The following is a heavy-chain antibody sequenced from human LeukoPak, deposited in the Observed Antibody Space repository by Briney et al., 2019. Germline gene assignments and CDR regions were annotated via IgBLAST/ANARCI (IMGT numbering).Heavy chain of an antibody. D-gene: IGHD6-13*01. V-gene: IGHV4-59*12. CDR1: GGSISSYY. CDR2: IYYSGST. CDR3: ARDRSSSWYKDFDY. Sequence: SETLSLTCTVSGGSISSYYWTWIRQPPGKGLEWIGHIYYSGSTYYNPSLKSRVTISVDTSKNHFSLDLSSVTAADTAVYYCARDRSSSWYKDFDYWGQGTLVTVSS. J-gene: IGHJ4*02.